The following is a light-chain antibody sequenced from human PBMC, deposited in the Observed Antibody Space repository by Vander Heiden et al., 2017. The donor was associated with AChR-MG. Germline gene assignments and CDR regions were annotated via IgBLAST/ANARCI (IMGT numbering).Light chain of an antibody. J-gene: IGKJ1*01. Sequence: DIQMTQSPSSLSASVGDRVTITCRASQRIGSYLNWYQQKLGTAPSLLIYTASNLQNGVPSRFSGSGSGTNFTLTISSLQPEDFATYFCQQSFSTPPWTFGQGTKVEIK. CDR1: QRIGSY. CDR3: QQSFSTPPWT. V-gene: IGKV1-39*01. CDR2: TAS.